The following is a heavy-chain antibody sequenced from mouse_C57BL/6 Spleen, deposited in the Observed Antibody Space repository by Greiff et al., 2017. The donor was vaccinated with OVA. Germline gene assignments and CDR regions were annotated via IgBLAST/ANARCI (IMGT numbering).Heavy chain of an antibody. CDR3: ARQGYYLYFDY. J-gene: IGHJ2*01. CDR1: GFTFSSYT. D-gene: IGHD2-1*01. Sequence: EVQLVESGGGLVKPGGSLKLSCAASGFTFSSYTMSWVRQTPEKRLEWVATISGGGGNTYYPDSVKGRFTISRDNAKNTLYLQMSSLRSEDTALYYCARQGYYLYFDYWGQGTTLTVSS. V-gene: IGHV5-9*01. CDR2: ISGGGGNT.